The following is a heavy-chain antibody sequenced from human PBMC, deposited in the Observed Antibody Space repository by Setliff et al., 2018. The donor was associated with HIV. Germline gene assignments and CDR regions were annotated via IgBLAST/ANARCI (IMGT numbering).Heavy chain of an antibody. J-gene: IGHJ6*02. V-gene: IGHV4-38-2*02. D-gene: IGHD3-22*01. CDR2: IYYSGST. CDR3: AREDYYDSMTTNYYYYGMDV. CDR1: GYAISSGYY. Sequence: SETLSLTCAVSGYAISSGYYWGWIRRPPGKGLEWIGSIYYSGSTSYNPSPKSRVTISVDTSKNQFSLKLSSVTAADAAVYYCAREDYYDSMTTNYYYYGMDVWGQGTTVTVSS.